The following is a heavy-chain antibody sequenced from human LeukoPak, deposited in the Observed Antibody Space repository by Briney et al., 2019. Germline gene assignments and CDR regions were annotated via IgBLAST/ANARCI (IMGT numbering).Heavy chain of an antibody. CDR3: ARGLSYAVAYGDY. CDR1: GFTFSFYG. J-gene: IGHJ4*02. D-gene: IGHD6-19*01. CDR2: ISGSGGST. Sequence: GGSLRLTCAASGFTFSFYGMSWVRQAPGKGLEWVSGISGSGGSTYYADSVKGRYTVSRDNAKNTLYLQLNSLRADDTAVYYCARGLSYAVAYGDYWGQGTLVTVSS. V-gene: IGHV3-23*01.